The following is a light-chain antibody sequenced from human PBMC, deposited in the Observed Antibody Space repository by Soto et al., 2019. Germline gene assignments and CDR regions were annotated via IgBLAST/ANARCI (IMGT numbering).Light chain of an antibody. CDR3: SSYGGSDNLI. V-gene: IGLV2-8*01. CDR1: SSDVGGYNC. Sequence: QSALTQPPSASGSPGQSVTISCTGSSSDVGGYNCVSWFQQHPGTAPKLMIFEDIKRPSGVPDRFSAYKSGNTASLTVSGLQAEDEADYYGSSYGGSDNLIFGGGTKLTVL. CDR2: EDI. J-gene: IGLJ2*01.